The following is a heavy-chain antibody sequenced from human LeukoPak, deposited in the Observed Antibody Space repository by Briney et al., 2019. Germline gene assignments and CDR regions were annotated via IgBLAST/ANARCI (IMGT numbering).Heavy chain of an antibody. V-gene: IGHV1-8*01. CDR3: ARVSVAGTSNYYYYYYYMDV. D-gene: IGHD6-19*01. CDR2: MNPNSGNT. CDR1: GYTFTSYD. Sequence: ASVKVSCKASGYTFTSYDINWVRQATGQGLEWMGWMNPNSGNTGYAQKFQGRVTMTRNTSISTAYMELGSLRSEDTAVYYCARVSVAGTSNYYYYYYYMDVWGKGTTVTVSS. J-gene: IGHJ6*03.